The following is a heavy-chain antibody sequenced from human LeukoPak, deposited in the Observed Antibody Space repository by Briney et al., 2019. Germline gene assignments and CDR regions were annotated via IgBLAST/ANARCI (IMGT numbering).Heavy chain of an antibody. J-gene: IGHJ4*02. V-gene: IGHV3-30-3*01. Sequence: GGSLRLSCAASGFTFSRYAMHWVRQAPGKGLEWVAVISDDGTFTLYGDSVRGRFTISRDSSKNALYLQMNSLRLEDTAVYYCARDPYRDAPDYFDYWGQGTLVTVSS. CDR3: ARDPYRDAPDYFDY. CDR2: ISDDGTFT. CDR1: GFTFSRYA.